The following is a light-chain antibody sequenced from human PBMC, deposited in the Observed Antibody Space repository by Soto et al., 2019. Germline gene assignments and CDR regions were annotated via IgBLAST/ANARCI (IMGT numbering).Light chain of an antibody. CDR3: MQALQTTLT. Sequence: DSVMTQSPLSLPVTHGEPASISCRSSQSLLHSNGYNYLDWYLQKPGQSPQLLIYLGSNRSSVVPDRFSGMVSCTDFTRKISRVADEDVGVDAGMQALQTTLTFGGVTKVDIK. CDR2: LGS. CDR1: QSLLHSNGYNY. J-gene: IGKJ4*01. V-gene: IGKV2-28*01.